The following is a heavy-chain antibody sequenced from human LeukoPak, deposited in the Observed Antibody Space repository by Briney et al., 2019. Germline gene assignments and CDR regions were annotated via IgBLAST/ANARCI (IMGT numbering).Heavy chain of an antibody. Sequence: PSETLSLTCTVSGGSISSSSYYWSWIRQPPGKGLEWIGYIYYSGSTNYNPSLKSRVTISVDTSKNQFSLKLSSVTAADTAVYYCARYARYDILTGPLGYFDYWGQGTLVTVSS. J-gene: IGHJ4*02. CDR1: GGSISSSSYY. CDR3: ARYARYDILTGPLGYFDY. CDR2: IYYSGST. V-gene: IGHV4-61*05. D-gene: IGHD3-9*01.